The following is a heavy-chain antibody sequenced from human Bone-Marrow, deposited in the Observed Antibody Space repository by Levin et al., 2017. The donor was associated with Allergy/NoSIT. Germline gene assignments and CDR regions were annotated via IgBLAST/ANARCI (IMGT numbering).Heavy chain of an antibody. Sequence: SGPTLVKPTQTLTLTCTFSGFSLSSSGVAVSWIRPPPGKALEWLGLIYWDDEKRYRPSLKSRLTITNDTSKNQVVLTVTDMDPVDTATYYGAHRTVDLAGAMDGWGQGTTVTVSS. V-gene: IGHV2-5*02. CDR3: AHRTVDLAGAMDG. J-gene: IGHJ6*02. D-gene: IGHD4-17*01. CDR1: GFSLSSSGVA. CDR2: IYWDDEK.